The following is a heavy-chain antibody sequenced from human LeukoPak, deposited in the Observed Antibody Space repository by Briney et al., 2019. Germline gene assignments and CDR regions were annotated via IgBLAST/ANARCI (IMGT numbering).Heavy chain of an antibody. CDR3: AKARLENDYGDYDAFDI. CDR1: GFTFSSHA. J-gene: IGHJ3*02. V-gene: IGHV3-30*04. CDR2: ISSDGSYK. Sequence: GGSLRLSCAASGFTFSSHALHWVRQAPGKGLEWVAVISSDGSYKYYADSVKGRFTISRDNSKNTLYLQMNSLIPEDTAVYYCAKARLENDYGDYDAFDIWGQGTMVTVSS. D-gene: IGHD4-17*01.